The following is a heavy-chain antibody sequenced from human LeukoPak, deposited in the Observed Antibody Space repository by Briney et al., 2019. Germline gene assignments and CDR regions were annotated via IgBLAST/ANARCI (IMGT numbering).Heavy chain of an antibody. D-gene: IGHD3-3*01. CDR3: ARTARFAFWSGSIPLTSDAFDI. CDR1: GYRFTKSW. CDR2: IYPDDSRT. V-gene: IGHV5-51*01. Sequence: GESLKISCKGSGYRFTKSWIGWVRQMPGKGLEWLGIIYPDDSRTRYSPSFQGQVTMSVDKSISTAYLQWSSLKASDTAMYYCARTARFAFWSGSIPLTSDAFDIWGQGTMVTVSS. J-gene: IGHJ3*02.